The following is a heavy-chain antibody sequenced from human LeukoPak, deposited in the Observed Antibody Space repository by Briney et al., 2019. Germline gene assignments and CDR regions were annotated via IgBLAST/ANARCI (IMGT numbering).Heavy chain of an antibody. CDR1: GFTFSSYA. Sequence: GSLRLSCAASGFTFSSYALSWVRQAPGKGLEWVSAISGSGGSTYYADSVKGRFTISRDNSKNTLYLQMNSLRAEDTAVYYCAKYSGSYHSQPDALDIWGQGTMVTVSS. CDR3: AKYSGSYHSQPDALDI. J-gene: IGHJ3*02. D-gene: IGHD1-26*01. CDR2: ISGSGGST. V-gene: IGHV3-23*01.